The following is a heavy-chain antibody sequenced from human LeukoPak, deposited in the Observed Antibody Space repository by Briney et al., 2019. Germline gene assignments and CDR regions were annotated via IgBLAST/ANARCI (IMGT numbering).Heavy chain of an antibody. CDR1: GFTFSSYA. CDR2: IVGDGYKS. V-gene: IGHV3-23*01. J-gene: IGHJ5*02. CDR3: AKDIVFLFGDP. Sequence: GGSLRLSCGAAGFTFSSYAMNWVRQAPGKGLEWVSTIVGDGYKSYYADSVKGRFAISRDNSKSTLYLQMNSLKAEDTAIYYCAKDIVFLFGDPRGQGTLVTVSA. D-gene: IGHD2-15*01.